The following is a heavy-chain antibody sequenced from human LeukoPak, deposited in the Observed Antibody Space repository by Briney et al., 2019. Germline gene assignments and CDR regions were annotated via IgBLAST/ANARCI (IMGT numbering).Heavy chain of an antibody. Sequence: SETLSLTCAVYGGSLSGYYWSWIRQPPGKGLEWIGEINHSGSTNYNPALKSRVTISVDTSKNQFSLKLSSVTAADTAVYFCARLQRLFDYWGQGTLVTVSS. J-gene: IGHJ4*02. CDR3: ARLQRLFDY. V-gene: IGHV4-34*01. CDR1: GGSLSGYY. CDR2: INHSGST.